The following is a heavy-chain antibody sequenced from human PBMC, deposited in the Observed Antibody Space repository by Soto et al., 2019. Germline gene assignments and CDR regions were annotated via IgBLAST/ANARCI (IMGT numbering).Heavy chain of an antibody. CDR1: GYTFTSYY. CDR3: AAYTSGWPTSWN. V-gene: IGHV1-46*01. D-gene: IGHD6-19*01. CDR2: INPNGGTT. J-gene: IGHJ4*02. Sequence: QVQLVQSGAVVTKPGASVKVSCKASGYTFTSYYMHWVRQAPGQRLEYMGIINPNGGTTHYAQKFQGRVTMTRDTSTSTRYMELSSLRSADTATYYCAAYTSGWPTSWNWGQGTLVTVSS.